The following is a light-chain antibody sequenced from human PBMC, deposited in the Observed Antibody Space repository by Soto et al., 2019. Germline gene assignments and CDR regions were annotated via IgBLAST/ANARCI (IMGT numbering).Light chain of an antibody. CDR2: GAS. CDR1: QSVSSSY. Sequence: EIVLTQSPGTLSLSPGERATLSCRASQSVSSSYLAWYQQKPGQAPRLLIYGASSRATGIPDRFSGSGSGTDFTLTISGLEPEDCAVYYCQQYGSSPFTVGGGTKVEIK. CDR3: QQYGSSPFT. J-gene: IGKJ4*01. V-gene: IGKV3-20*01.